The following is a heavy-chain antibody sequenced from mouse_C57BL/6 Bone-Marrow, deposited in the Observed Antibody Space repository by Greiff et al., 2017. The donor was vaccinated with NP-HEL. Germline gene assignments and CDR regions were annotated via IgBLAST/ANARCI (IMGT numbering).Heavy chain of an antibody. CDR2: ISTGGGST. V-gene: IGHV5-12*01. D-gene: IGHD2-1*01. Sequence: EVKLMESGGGLVQPGGSLKLSCAASGFTFSDYYMYWVRQTPEKRLEWVAYISTGGGSTYYPDTVKGRFTISRDNAKNTLYLQMSRLKSEDTAMYYCAREGIYYGNYYAMDYWGQGTSVTVSS. J-gene: IGHJ4*01. CDR3: AREGIYYGNYYAMDY. CDR1: GFTFSDYY.